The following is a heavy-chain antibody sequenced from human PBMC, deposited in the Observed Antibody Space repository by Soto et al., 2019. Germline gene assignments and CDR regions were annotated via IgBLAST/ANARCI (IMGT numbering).Heavy chain of an antibody. V-gene: IGHV1-8*02. D-gene: IGHD3-3*01. J-gene: IGHJ4*02. Sequence: ASVKVSYKASGYTFTSYDINWVRQATGQGLEWMGWMNPNSGNTGYAQKFQGRVTMTRNTSISTAYMELSSLRSEDTAVYYCARGVSNEGGFGVDYWGQGTLVTVSS. CDR2: MNPNSGNT. CDR3: ARGVSNEGGFGVDY. CDR1: GYTFTSYD.